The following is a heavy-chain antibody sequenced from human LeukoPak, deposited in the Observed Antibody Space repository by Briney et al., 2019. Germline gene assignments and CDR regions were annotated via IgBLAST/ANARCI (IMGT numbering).Heavy chain of an antibody. CDR1: GFTFSSYS. CDR2: ISSSSSYI. D-gene: IGHD6-13*01. CDR3: ARSSIAAAGHLDY. J-gene: IGHJ4*02. V-gene: IGHV3-21*01. Sequence: GGSLRLSCAASGFTFSSYSMNWVRQAQGKGLEWVSSISSSSSYIYYADSVKGRFTISRDNAKNSLYLQMNSLRAEDTAVYYCARSSIAAAGHLDYWGQGTLVTVSS.